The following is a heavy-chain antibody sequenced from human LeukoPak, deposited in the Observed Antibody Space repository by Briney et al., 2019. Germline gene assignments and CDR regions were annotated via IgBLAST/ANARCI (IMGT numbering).Heavy chain of an antibody. CDR2: ISGSGGST. J-gene: IGHJ4*02. Sequence: GGSLRLSCAASGFTFSSYAMSWVRQAPGKGLEWVSAISGSGGSTYYADSVKGRFTISRDNSKNTLYLQMNSLRAEDTAVYYCAKDTGQEWLLYYFDYWGQGTLVTVSS. D-gene: IGHD3-3*01. CDR3: AKDTGQEWLLYYFDY. V-gene: IGHV3-23*01. CDR1: GFTFSSYA.